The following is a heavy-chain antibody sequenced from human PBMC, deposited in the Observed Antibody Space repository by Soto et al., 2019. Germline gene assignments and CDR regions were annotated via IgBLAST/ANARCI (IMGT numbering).Heavy chain of an antibody. Sequence: EVQLLESGGGLAQPGGSLRLSCAASGLTISSNAMSWVRQAPGKGLEWVSMIRDNSGCTYYADSVKGRFTISRDNSRNTLYLQINSLRAEDTAVYYCAKDRGDGSGYPIFDYWGQGTLVTVSS. CDR1: GLTISSNA. CDR2: IRDNSGCT. J-gene: IGHJ4*02. D-gene: IGHD3-22*01. V-gene: IGHV3-23*01. CDR3: AKDRGDGSGYPIFDY.